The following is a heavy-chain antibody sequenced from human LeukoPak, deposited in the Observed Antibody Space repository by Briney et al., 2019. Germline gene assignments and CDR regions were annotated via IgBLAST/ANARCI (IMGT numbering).Heavy chain of an antibody. CDR1: GGSISSYY. V-gene: IGHV4-4*07. CDR2: IYTSGST. Sequence: NPSETLSLTCTVSGGSISSYYWSWIRQPAGKGLEWMGRIYTSGSTNYNPSLKSRVTMSVDTSKNQFSLKLSSVTAADTAVYHCARAGKWEQIRVDAFDIWGQGTMVTVSS. J-gene: IGHJ3*02. D-gene: IGHD1-26*01. CDR3: ARAGKWEQIRVDAFDI.